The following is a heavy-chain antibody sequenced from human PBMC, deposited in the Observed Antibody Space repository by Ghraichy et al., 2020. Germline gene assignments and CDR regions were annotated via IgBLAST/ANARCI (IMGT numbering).Heavy chain of an antibody. CDR1: RFTFSSHG. CDR3: AKDGMGSTWYFDY. D-gene: IGHD6-13*01. CDR2: ISGGGNIT. J-gene: IGHJ4*02. Sequence: GGSLRLSCAASRFTFSSHGMNWVRQAPGKGLEWVSAISGGGNITYYADSVKGRFTISRDNSKNTLYLQMNSLRAEDTAVYYCAKDGMGSTWYFDYWGQGTLVTVSS. V-gene: IGHV3-23*01.